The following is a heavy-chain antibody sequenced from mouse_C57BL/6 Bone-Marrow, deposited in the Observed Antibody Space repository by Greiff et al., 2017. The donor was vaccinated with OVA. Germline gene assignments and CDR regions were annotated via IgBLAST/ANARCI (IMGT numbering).Heavy chain of an antibody. CDR2: IRSKSNNYAT. CDR3: VRRGGDYDGGPYAMDY. V-gene: IGHV10-1*01. CDR1: GFSFNTYA. J-gene: IGHJ4*01. D-gene: IGHD2-4*01. Sequence: VQLVESGGGLVQPKGSLKLSCAASGFSFNTYAMNWVRQAPGKGLEWVARIRSKSNNYATYYADSVKDRFTISRDDSESMLYLQMNNLKTEDTAMYYCVRRGGDYDGGPYAMDYWGQGTSVTVSS.